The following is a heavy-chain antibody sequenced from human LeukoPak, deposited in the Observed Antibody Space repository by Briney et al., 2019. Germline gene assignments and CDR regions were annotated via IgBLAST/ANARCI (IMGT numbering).Heavy chain of an antibody. CDR2: ISSSGNTI. Sequence: QPGGSLRLSCAASGFTFSSYEMNWVRQAPGKGLEWVSYISSSGNTIYYADSMKGRFTISRDNAKNSLYLQMNSLRAEDTAVYYCAILTVTTAYWGQGTLVTVSS. CDR1: GFTFSSYE. CDR3: AILTVTTAY. V-gene: IGHV3-48*03. J-gene: IGHJ4*02. D-gene: IGHD4-17*01.